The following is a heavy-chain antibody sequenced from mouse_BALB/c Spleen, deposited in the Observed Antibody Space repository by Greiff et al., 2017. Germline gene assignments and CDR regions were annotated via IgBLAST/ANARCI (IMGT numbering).Heavy chain of an antibody. V-gene: IGHV5-6-5*01. CDR3: ARGVYDYEAWFAY. Sequence: EVKLVESGGGLVKPGGSLKLSCAASGFTFSSYAMSWVRQTPEKRLEWVASISSGGSTYYPDSVKGRFTISRDNARNILYLQMSSLRSEDTAMYYCARGVYDYEAWFAYWGQGTLVTVSA. CDR1: GFTFSSYA. CDR2: ISSGGST. J-gene: IGHJ3*01. D-gene: IGHD2-4*01.